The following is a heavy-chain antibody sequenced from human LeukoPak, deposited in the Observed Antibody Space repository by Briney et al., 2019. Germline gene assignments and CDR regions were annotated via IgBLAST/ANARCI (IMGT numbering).Heavy chain of an antibody. J-gene: IGHJ4*02. CDR1: GGSISSGGYS. CDR2: IYHSGST. Sequence: PSETLSLTCAVSGGSISSGGYSWSWIRQPPGKGLEWIGYIYHSGSTYYNPSLKSRVTISVDRSKNQFSLKLSSVTAADTAVYYCARYKERDGYNLVNYFDYWGQGTLVTVSS. CDR3: ARYKERDGYNLVNYFDY. D-gene: IGHD5-24*01. V-gene: IGHV4-30-2*01.